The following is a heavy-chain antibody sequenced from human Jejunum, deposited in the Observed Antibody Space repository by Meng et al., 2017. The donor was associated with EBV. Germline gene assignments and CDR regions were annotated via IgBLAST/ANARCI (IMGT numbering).Heavy chain of an antibody. CDR3: AHFYDSSGYTDS. Sequence: QTSLKGSGPTLVNPTPTRTLSGTFSGFSLSTIGGGVSWIRQPPGKAMEWLALIYWDDDQRFSPSLRSRLTITKDTSKNQVVLTMTNMDPADTGTYFCAHFYDSSGYTDSWGQGTLVTVSS. CDR2: IYWDDDQ. CDR1: GFSLSTIGGG. D-gene: IGHD3-22*01. V-gene: IGHV2-5*02. J-gene: IGHJ5*01.